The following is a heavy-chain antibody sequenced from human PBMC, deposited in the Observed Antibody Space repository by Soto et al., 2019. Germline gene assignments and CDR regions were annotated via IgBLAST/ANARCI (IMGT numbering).Heavy chain of an antibody. D-gene: IGHD3-22*01. CDR1: NFSITSGFY. Sequence: SETLSLTCAVSNFSITSGFYWGWLRQPPVKGLECIGSIFHTGSTYYQPSLKSRVTISLDTSKNQFSLTLRSVTAADTAVYYCARDGLRYFESYGYYSGPPLDYWGQGVLVTVSS. CDR3: ARDGLRYFESYGYYSGPPLDY. J-gene: IGHJ4*01. V-gene: IGHV4-38-2*02. CDR2: IFHTGST.